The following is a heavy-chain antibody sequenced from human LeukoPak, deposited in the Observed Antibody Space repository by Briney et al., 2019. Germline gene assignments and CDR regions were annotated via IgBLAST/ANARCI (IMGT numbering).Heavy chain of an antibody. J-gene: IGHJ4*02. CDR3: ATDFRLTSTTPGGY. CDR1: GFTFSSYS. Sequence: PGGSLRLSCAASGFTFSSYSMNWVRQAPGKGLEWVSSISSSSSYIYYADSVKGRFTIPRDNAKNSLYLQMNSLKTEDTAMYYCATDFRLTSTTPGGYWGQGTLVTVSS. CDR2: ISSSSSYI. D-gene: IGHD1-14*01. V-gene: IGHV3-21*03.